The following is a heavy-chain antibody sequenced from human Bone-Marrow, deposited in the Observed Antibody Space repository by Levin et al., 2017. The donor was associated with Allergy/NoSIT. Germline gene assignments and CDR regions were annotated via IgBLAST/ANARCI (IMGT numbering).Heavy chain of an antibody. CDR3: ARDSVTGTRYYDYGMDV. CDR1: GFTVSSNY. J-gene: IGHJ6*02. CDR2: IYGGGAT. Sequence: LSLTCAASGFTVSSNYMSWVRQAPGKGLEWVSVIYGGGATYYADSVKCRFTISRDISKNTLYLQMNSLTAEDTAVYYCARDSVTGTRYYDYGMDVWGQGTTVTVSS. D-gene: IGHD6-19*01. V-gene: IGHV3-53*01.